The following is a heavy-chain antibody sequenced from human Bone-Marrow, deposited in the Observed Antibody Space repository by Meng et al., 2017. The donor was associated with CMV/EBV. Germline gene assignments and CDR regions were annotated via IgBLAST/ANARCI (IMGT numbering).Heavy chain of an antibody. CDR3: ARVVWSGYFPPGAFDI. CDR1: GFTFSDYY. CDR2: ISSSGSTI. J-gene: IGHJ3*02. V-gene: IGHV3-11*01. D-gene: IGHD3-3*01. Sequence: GESLKISCAASGFTFSDYYMSWIRQAPGKGLEWVSYISSSGSTIYYADSVKGRFTISRDNAKNSLYLQMNSLRAEDTAVYYCARVVWSGYFPPGAFDIWGQETMLTGSS.